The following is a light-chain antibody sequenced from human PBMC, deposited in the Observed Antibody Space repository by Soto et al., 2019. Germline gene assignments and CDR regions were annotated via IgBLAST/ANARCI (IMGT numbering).Light chain of an antibody. CDR1: QSVSSSY. Sequence: EIVLTQSPGTLSLSPGDRATLSCRTSQSVSSSYLAWYQQKPGQAPRLLICAASRSATSIPDRFSGSGSGTDFTLNISRLEHEDFAVYFCQQYASSSYPFGQGTKLEIK. CDR3: QQYASSSYP. J-gene: IGKJ2*01. CDR2: AAS. V-gene: IGKV3-20*01.